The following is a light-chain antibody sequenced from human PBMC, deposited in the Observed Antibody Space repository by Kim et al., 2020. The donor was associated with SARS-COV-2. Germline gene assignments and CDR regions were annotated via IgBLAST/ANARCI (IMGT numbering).Light chain of an antibody. V-gene: IGLV3-1*01. Sequence: SYELTQPPSVSVSPGQTASITCSGDILGDKYASWYQQKPGQSPLLVIYEDTNRPSGVPARVSGSKSGNTATLTISGTQGMDEAAYYCQAWDSRTVVFGGGTQLTVL. CDR2: EDT. CDR1: ILGDKY. J-gene: IGLJ3*02. CDR3: QAWDSRTVV.